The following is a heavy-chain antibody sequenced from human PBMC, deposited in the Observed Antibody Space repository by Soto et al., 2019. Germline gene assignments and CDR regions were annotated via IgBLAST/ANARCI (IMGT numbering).Heavy chain of an antibody. CDR2: IYYSGST. Sequence: QVQLQESGPGLVKPSQTLSLTCTVSGGSISSGGYYWSWIRQHPGKGLEWIGYIYYSGSTYYNPSRKSRVTISXXTXKXXFSLKLSSVTAADTAVYYCARDFSSSWSTTGWFDPWGQGTLVTVSS. CDR1: GGSISSGGYY. J-gene: IGHJ5*02. V-gene: IGHV4-31*03. CDR3: ARDFSSSWSTTGWFDP. D-gene: IGHD6-13*01.